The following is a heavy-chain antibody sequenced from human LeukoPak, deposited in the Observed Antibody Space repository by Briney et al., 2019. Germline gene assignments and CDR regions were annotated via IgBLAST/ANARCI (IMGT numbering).Heavy chain of an antibody. Sequence: SGTLSLTCAVYGGSFSGYYWSWIRQPPGKGLEWIGEINHSGSTNYNPSLKSRVTISVDTSKNQFSLKLSSVTAADTAVYYCASYGDHFDYWGQGTLVTVSS. D-gene: IGHD4-17*01. CDR3: ASYGDHFDY. CDR1: GGSFSGYY. CDR2: INHSGST. J-gene: IGHJ4*02. V-gene: IGHV4-34*01.